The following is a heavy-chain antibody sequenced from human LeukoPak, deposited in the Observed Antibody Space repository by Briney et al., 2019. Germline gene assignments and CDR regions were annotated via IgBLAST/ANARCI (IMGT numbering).Heavy chain of an antibody. J-gene: IGHJ6*02. CDR2: INPSSGAT. D-gene: IGHD1-26*01. CDR1: GYTFTSYY. CDR3: ARATNFYYYYGMDV. V-gene: IGHV1-46*01. Sequence: ASVKVSCKTSGYTFTSYYIHWVRQAPGQGLEWMGIINPSSGATNYAQKFQGRVTMTSDTSTSTVYMELSSQRSEDTAVYYCARATNFYYYYGMDVWGQGTTVTVSS.